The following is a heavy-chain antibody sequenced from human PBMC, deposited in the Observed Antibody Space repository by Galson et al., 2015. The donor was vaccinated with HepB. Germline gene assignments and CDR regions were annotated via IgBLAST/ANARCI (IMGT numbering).Heavy chain of an antibody. Sequence: SLRLSCAASGFTFDDYAMHWVRQAPGKGLEWVSGITWNSGRTDYADSVKGRFTISRDNAKRSLYLQMNSLRPEDTAFYYCAKDIEERFIYGYSQSGFDHWGQGALVTVSS. J-gene: IGHJ4*02. CDR2: ITWNSGRT. CDR3: AKDIEERFIYGYSQSGFDH. CDR1: GFTFDDYA. V-gene: IGHV3-9*01. D-gene: IGHD5-18*01.